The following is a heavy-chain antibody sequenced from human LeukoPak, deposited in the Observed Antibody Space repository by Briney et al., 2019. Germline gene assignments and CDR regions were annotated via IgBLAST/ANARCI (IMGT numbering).Heavy chain of an antibody. CDR3: AKAHCSSTSCSRADN. D-gene: IGHD2-2*01. Sequence: GGSMRLSCRASGFTFNSRAMSWVSQVQGKGLEWVSGISGSGDATFYADSVKGRFIISRDNSKNTVYLQMNSLRADDTAVYYCAKAHCSSTSCSRADNWGQGTLVTVSS. V-gene: IGHV3-23*01. CDR1: GFTFNSRA. J-gene: IGHJ4*02. CDR2: ISGSGDAT.